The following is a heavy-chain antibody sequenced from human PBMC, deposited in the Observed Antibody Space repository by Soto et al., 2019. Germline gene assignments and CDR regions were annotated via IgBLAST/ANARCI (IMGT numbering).Heavy chain of an antibody. CDR2: ISAYNGNT. V-gene: IGHV1-18*01. Sequence: ASVKVSCKASGYTFTSYGISWVRQAPGQGLELMGWISAYNGNTNYAQKLQGRVTMTTDTSTSTAYMELRSLRSDDTAVYYCARDRPAMVRTLYYYYGMDVWGQGTTVTVSS. D-gene: IGHD3-10*01. CDR1: GYTFTSYG. CDR3: ARDRPAMVRTLYYYYGMDV. J-gene: IGHJ6*02.